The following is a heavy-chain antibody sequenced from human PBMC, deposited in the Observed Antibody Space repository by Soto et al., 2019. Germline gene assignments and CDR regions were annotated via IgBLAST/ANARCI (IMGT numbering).Heavy chain of an antibody. D-gene: IGHD3-10*01. Sequence: SETLSLTCTVSGASISSSRYYWGWIRQPPGKGLEWIGTLYSPEGSYYNPSLKSRVTISVDTSKKQLSLRLSSVTAADTAVYYCARVSLWFGELFTENWF. J-gene: IGHJ5*01. V-gene: IGHV4-39*01. CDR1: GASISSSRYY. CDR3: ARVSLWFGELFTENWF. CDR2: LYSPEGS.